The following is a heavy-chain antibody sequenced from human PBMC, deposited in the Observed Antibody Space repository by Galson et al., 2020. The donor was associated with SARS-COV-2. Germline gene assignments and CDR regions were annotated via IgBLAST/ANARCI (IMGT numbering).Heavy chain of an antibody. CDR2: INHSGNN. D-gene: IGHD2-15*01. CDR3: ARGTVVVADNYYFYGMDV. Sequence: SETLSLTCAVYGGSFSGYYWSWIRQPPGKGLEWIGEINHSGNNNYNPSLKSRVTISVDTSKNQFSLKLRSMTAADTAVYYCARGTVVVADNYYFYGMDVWGQGTTVTVSS. J-gene: IGHJ6*02. V-gene: IGHV4-34*01. CDR1: GGSFSGYY.